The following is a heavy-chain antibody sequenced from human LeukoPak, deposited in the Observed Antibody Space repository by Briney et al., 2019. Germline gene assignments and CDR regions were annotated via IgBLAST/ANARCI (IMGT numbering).Heavy chain of an antibody. J-gene: IGHJ3*02. CDR1: GGTFSSYA. Sequence: VASVKVSCKASGGTFSSYAISWVRQAPGQGLEWMGRIIPILGIANYAQKSQGRVTITADKSTSTAYMELSSLRSEDTAVYYCARYDYVWGSYRYAAFDIWGQGTMVTVSS. CDR3: ARYDYVWGSYRYAAFDI. V-gene: IGHV1-69*04. D-gene: IGHD3-16*02. CDR2: IIPILGIA.